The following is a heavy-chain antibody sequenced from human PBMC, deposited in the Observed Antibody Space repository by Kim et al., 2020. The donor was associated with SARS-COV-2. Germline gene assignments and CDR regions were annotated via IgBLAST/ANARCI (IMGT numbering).Heavy chain of an antibody. Sequence: SQTLSLTCAISGDSVSSKSAWNWIRQSPSRGLEWLGRTYYRSKWYNDYAVSVESRITINPDTSKNQFSLQLNSVTPEDTAVYYCARGNYFDYWGQGTLVTVSS. V-gene: IGHV6-1*01. CDR1: GDSVSSKSA. CDR2: TYYRSKWYN. CDR3: ARGNYFDY. J-gene: IGHJ4*02.